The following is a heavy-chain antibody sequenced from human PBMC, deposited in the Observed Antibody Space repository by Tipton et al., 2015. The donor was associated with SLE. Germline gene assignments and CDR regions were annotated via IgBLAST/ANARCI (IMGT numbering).Heavy chain of an antibody. Sequence: SLRLSCAASGFTFSSYGMHWVRQAPGKGLEWVAVIWYDGSNKYYADSVKGRFTISRDNSKNTLYLQMNSLRAEDTAVYYCAKEARYCSSTSCYYYYGMDVWGQGTTITVS. J-gene: IGHJ6*02. CDR1: GFTFSSYG. CDR2: IWYDGSNK. V-gene: IGHV3-33*06. CDR3: AKEARYCSSTSCYYYYGMDV. D-gene: IGHD2-2*01.